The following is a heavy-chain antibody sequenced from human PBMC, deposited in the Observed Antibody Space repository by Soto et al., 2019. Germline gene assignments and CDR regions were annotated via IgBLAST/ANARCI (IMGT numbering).Heavy chain of an antibody. J-gene: IGHJ4*02. CDR1: GGTFSSYA. V-gene: IGHV1-69*13. CDR2: IIPIFGTA. D-gene: IGHD4-17*01. Sequence: SVKVSCKASGGTFSSYAISWVRQAPGQGLEWMGGIIPIFGTANYAQKFQGRVTITADESTSTAYMELSSLRSEDTAVYYCARDPDYGDYTHDYWGQGTLVTVSS. CDR3: ARDPDYGDYTHDY.